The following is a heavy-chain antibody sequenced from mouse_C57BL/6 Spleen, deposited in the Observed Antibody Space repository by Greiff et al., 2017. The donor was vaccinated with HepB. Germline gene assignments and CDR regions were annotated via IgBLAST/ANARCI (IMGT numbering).Heavy chain of an antibody. CDR1: GFSLTSYG. CDR3: ARHHYDYDGYFDV. Sequence: VKLMESGPGLVAPSQSLSITCTVSGFSLTSYGVHWVRQPPGKGLEWLVVIWSDGSTTYNSALKSRLSISKDNSKSQVFLKMNSLQTDDTAMYYCARHHYDYDGYFDVWGTGTTVTVSS. CDR2: IWSDGST. J-gene: IGHJ1*03. D-gene: IGHD2-4*01. V-gene: IGHV2-6-1*01.